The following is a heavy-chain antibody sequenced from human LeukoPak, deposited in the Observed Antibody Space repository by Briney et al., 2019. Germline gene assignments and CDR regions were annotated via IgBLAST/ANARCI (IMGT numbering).Heavy chain of an antibody. CDR2: INPNSGGT. J-gene: IGHJ6*02. CDR1: GYTFTGYY. V-gene: IGHV1-2*02. CDR3: ARDRIGSSDGMDV. D-gene: IGHD6-19*01. Sequence: ASVKVSCKASGYTFTGYYMHWVRQAPGQGLEWMGWINPNSGGTNYAQKSQGGVTMTRDTSISTAYMELSRLRADDTAVYYCARDRIGSSDGMDVWGQGTTVTVSS.